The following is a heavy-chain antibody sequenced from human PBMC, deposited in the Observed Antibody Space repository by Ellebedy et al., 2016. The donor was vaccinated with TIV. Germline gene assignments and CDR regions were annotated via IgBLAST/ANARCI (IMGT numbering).Heavy chain of an antibody. Sequence: GESLKISXAASGFTFSSYAMSWVRQAPGKGLEWVSAISGSGGSTYYADSVKGRFTISRDNSKNTLYLQMNSLRAEDTAVYYCAKDRDWNYVGYYFDYWGQGTLVTVSS. D-gene: IGHD1-7*01. CDR3: AKDRDWNYVGYYFDY. CDR2: ISGSGGST. CDR1: GFTFSSYA. J-gene: IGHJ4*02. V-gene: IGHV3-23*01.